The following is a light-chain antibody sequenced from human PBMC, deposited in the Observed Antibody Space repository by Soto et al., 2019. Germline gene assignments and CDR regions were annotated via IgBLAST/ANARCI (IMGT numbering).Light chain of an antibody. V-gene: IGLV2-14*01. CDR2: DVS. Sequence: QSALTQPASVSGSPGQSITISCTGTSCDVGGNDYVSWYQQHPGKAPKLMIYDVSDRPSGVSDRFSGSKSGNTASLTISGLQAEDEADYYCSSYTTSSTWVFGGGTQLTVL. J-gene: IGLJ3*02. CDR3: SSYTTSSTWV. CDR1: SCDVGGNDY.